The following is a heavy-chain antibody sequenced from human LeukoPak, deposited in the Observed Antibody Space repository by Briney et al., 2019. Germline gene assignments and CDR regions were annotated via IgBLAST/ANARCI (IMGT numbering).Heavy chain of an antibody. Sequence: GGSLRLSCAVSGFTIGSHFMGWVRHLPGKGLQCVAILEPSGSERNYVDSVKGRFSISRDNAQNSLPLQMNSLSADDTAVYYCARLGATSSGKYYFAYWGQGPLVSVSS. J-gene: IGHJ4*02. D-gene: IGHD6-25*01. V-gene: IGHV3-7*01. CDR1: GFTIGSHF. CDR3: ARLGATSSGKYYFAY. CDR2: LEPSGSER.